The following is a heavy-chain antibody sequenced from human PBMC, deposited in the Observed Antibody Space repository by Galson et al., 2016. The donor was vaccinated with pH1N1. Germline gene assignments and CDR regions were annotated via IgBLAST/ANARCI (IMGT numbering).Heavy chain of an antibody. V-gene: IGHV3-9*01. D-gene: IGHD1-26*01. J-gene: IGHJ4*02. CDR2: ISWNSNSI. CDR1: GFAFDDFA. CDR3: ATEDYYTSLY. Sequence: SLRLSCAASGFAFDDFAMHWVRHVPGKGLEWVSGISWNSNSIGYADSVKGRFTISRDNAENSLSLQMNSLRVEDTALYYCATEDYYTSLYWGQGILVTVSS.